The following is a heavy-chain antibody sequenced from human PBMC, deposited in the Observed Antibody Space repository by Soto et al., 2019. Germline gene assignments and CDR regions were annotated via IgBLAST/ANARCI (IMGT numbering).Heavy chain of an antibody. V-gene: IGHV5-51*01. CDR2: IYPGDSDT. CDR3: ARCVSSSDLNYYYYCMDV. CDR1: GYSFTSYW. Sequence: PGESLKISYKGSGYSFTSYWIGWVRQMPGKGLEWMGIIYPGDSDTRYSPSFQGQVTISADKSISTAYLQWSSLKASDTAMYYCARCVSSSDLNYYYYCMDVCAKGTTVTVSS. D-gene: IGHD6-6*01. J-gene: IGHJ6*03.